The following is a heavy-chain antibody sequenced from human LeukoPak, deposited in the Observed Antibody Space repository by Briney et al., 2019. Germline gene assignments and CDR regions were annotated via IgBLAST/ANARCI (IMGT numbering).Heavy chain of an antibody. CDR1: GFTFSTYA. V-gene: IGHV3-23*01. D-gene: IGHD1-26*01. CDR3: AKDGVGATGTFDY. J-gene: IGHJ4*02. CDR2: ISGSGGTT. Sequence: GGSLRLSCTASGFTFSTYAMSWVRQAPGKGLEWVSAISGSGGTTYYADSVKGRFTISRDNSKNTLFLQMSSLRAEDTAVYYCAKDGVGATGTFDYWGQGALVTVSS.